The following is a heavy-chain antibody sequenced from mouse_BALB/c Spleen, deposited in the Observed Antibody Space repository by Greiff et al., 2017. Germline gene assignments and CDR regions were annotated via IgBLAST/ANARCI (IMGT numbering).Heavy chain of an antibody. V-gene: IGHV1-7*01. CDR2: INPSTGYT. CDR3: ARRWLPYAMDY. J-gene: IGHJ4*01. CDR1: GYTFTSYW. Sequence: VQLQQSGAELAKPGASVKMSCKASGYTFTSYWMHWVKQRPGQGLEWIGYINPSTGYTEYNQKFKDKATLTADKSSSTAYMQLSSLTSEDSAVYYCARRWLPYAMDYWGQGTSVTVSS. D-gene: IGHD2-3*01.